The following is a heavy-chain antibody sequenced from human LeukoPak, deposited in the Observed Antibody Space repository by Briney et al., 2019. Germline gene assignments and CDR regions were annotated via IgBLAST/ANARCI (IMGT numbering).Heavy chain of an antibody. Sequence: SVKVSCKASGGTFSSYAISWVRQAPGQGLEWMGGIIPIFGTANYAQKFQGRVTITADKSTSTAYMELSSLRAEDTALYYCAKDIAWYLEGRHFDYWGQGTLVTVSS. CDR1: GGTFSSYA. J-gene: IGHJ4*02. CDR3: AKDIAWYLEGRHFDY. D-gene: IGHD2-15*01. CDR2: IIPIFGTA. V-gene: IGHV1-69*06.